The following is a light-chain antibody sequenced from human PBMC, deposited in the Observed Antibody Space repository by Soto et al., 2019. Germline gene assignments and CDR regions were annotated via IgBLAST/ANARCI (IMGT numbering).Light chain of an antibody. Sequence: DIVMTQSPFSLPVTPGEPASISCRSSQSILHSNGYNYLDWYLQKPGQSPQLLIYLGSNRASGVPDRFSGSGSGTDFTLKISRVEAEDVGVYYCMQALQTPLTFGQGTKVEIK. CDR2: LGS. CDR3: MQALQTPLT. J-gene: IGKJ1*01. CDR1: QSILHSNGYNY. V-gene: IGKV2-28*01.